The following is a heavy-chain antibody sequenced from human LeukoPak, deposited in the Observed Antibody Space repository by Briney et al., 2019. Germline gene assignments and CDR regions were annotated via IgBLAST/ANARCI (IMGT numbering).Heavy chain of an antibody. Sequence: SETLSLTCTVSGGSISSYYWSWIRQPAGKGLEWIGRIYTSGSTNYNPSLKSRVTMSVDTSKNQFSLKLSSVTAADTAVYYCARVRGRYSSSWYRGYFDYWGQGTLVTVSS. CDR2: IYTSGST. CDR3: ARVRGRYSSSWYRGYFDY. D-gene: IGHD6-13*01. CDR1: GGSISSYY. V-gene: IGHV4-4*07. J-gene: IGHJ4*02.